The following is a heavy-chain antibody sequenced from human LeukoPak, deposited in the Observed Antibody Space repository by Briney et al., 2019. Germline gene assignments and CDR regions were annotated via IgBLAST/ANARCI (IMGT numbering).Heavy chain of an antibody. CDR2: ISGSGLST. Sequence: GGSLRLSCAASGFIVCNFAMSWVRQAPGKGLEWVSSISGSGLSTYYADSVKGRFTISRDNSKNTLYLQMTSLRVEDTAVYYCAKDQIRYYFDYWGQGTLVTVPS. CDR1: GFIVCNFA. CDR3: AKDQIRYYFDY. J-gene: IGHJ4*02. V-gene: IGHV3-23*01.